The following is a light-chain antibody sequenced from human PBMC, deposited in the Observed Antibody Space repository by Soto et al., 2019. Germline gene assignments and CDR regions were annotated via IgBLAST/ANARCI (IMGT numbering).Light chain of an antibody. Sequence: QSVLTQPPSASGTTGQRVTISCSGSSSNIGSNTVNWYQQLPGTAPKLLIYSNNQRPSGVPDRFSGYKSGTSASLAISGLQSEDEADYYCAAWDDSLNGPVFGGGTKLTVL. V-gene: IGLV1-44*01. CDR1: SSNIGSNT. CDR2: SNN. J-gene: IGLJ2*01. CDR3: AAWDDSLNGPV.